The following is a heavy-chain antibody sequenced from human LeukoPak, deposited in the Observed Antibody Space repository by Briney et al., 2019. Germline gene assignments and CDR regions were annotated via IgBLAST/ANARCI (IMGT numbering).Heavy chain of an antibody. D-gene: IGHD2-2*01. Sequence: GGSLRLSCAASGFTFDDYAMHWVRQAPGKGLEWVSGISWNSGSIGYADSVKGRFTISRDNAKNSLYLQMNSLRAEDTALYYCAKAAYCSSTSCSRWRFDYWGQGTLVTVSS. V-gene: IGHV3-9*01. J-gene: IGHJ4*02. CDR3: AKAAYCSSTSCSRWRFDY. CDR1: GFTFDDYA. CDR2: ISWNSGSI.